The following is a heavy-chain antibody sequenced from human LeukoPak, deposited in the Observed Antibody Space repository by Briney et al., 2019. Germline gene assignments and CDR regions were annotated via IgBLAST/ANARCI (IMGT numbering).Heavy chain of an antibody. CDR2: IIPSFGRA. Sequence: ASVKVSCKASGDIVSSYAISWVRLAPGHGLEWMGGIIPSFGRAKYAQKFQDRVSITWDESTTTVYMEMSSLRSDDYDYYYHMDVWGKGTTVTVSS. CDR1: GDIVSSYA. V-gene: IGHV1-69*03. CDR3: MDV. J-gene: IGHJ6*03.